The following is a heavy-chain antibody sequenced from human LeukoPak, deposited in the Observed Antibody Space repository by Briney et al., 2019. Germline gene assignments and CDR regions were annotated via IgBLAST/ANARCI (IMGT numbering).Heavy chain of an antibody. V-gene: IGHV1-2*02. J-gene: IGHJ4*02. CDR1: GYTFTCYY. D-gene: IGHD1-26*01. Sequence: ASVTVSCKASGYTFTCYYMHWVRQAPGQGLEWMGWINPNSGGTNYAQKFQGRVTMTRDTSISTAYMELSRLGSDDTAVYYCARGKVGATQPGSYWGQGTLVTVSS. CDR2: INPNSGGT. CDR3: ARGKVGATQPGSY.